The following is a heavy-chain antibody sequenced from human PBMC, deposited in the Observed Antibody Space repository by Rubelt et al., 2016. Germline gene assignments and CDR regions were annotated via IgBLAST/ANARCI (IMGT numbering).Heavy chain of an antibody. Sequence: QVQLVQSGAEVKTPGASVKVSCKAPGYRFTGPYMHWVRQAPGQGLEWMGRINPNSGGTNYAQQFQGRVTMTRDTAIIIADMELSRLRSDDTAVYYCAQDGVYGMDVWGQGTTVTVSS. CDR3: AQDGVYGMDV. J-gene: IGHJ6*02. V-gene: IGHV1-2*06. CDR1: GYRFTGPY. D-gene: IGHD2-8*01. CDR2: INPNSGGT.